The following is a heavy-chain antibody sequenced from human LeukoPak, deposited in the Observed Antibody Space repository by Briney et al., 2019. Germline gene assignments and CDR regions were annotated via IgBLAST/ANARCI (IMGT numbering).Heavy chain of an antibody. CDR3: ARVFYDFWSGYYPYYYYYMDV. CDR2: ISGSGGST. Sequence: PGGSLRLSCAASGFTFSSYAMSWVRQAPGKGLEWVSTISGSGGSTYYADSVKGRFTISRDNSKNTLYLQMNSLRAEDTAVYYCARVFYDFWSGYYPYYYYYMDVWGKGTTVTVSS. V-gene: IGHV3-23*01. CDR1: GFTFSSYA. D-gene: IGHD3-3*01. J-gene: IGHJ6*03.